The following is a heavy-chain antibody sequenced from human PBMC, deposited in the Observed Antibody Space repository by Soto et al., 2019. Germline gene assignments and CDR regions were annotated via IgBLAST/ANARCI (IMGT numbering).Heavy chain of an antibody. D-gene: IGHD3-10*01. CDR1: GFTFSSYG. CDR3: ARARLWFGQLSTIHY. Sequence: QVPLVESGGGVVQPGRSLRLSCAASGFTFSSYGMHWVRQAPGKGLEWVAVIWYDGSNKYYADSVKGRFTISRDNSKNTLYLQRNSLRAEDTAVYYCARARLWFGQLSTIHYWGQGTLVTVSS. J-gene: IGHJ4*02. V-gene: IGHV3-33*01. CDR2: IWYDGSNK.